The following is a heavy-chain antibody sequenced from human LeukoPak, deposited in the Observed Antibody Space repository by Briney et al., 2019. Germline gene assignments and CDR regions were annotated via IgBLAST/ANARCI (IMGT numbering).Heavy chain of an antibody. J-gene: IGHJ4*02. Sequence: SQTLSLTRTVSGGSITTGGYYWSWIRQHPGKGLEWIGYIYYSGSTYYNPSLKSRVTISVDTPTNQFSLKLNSVTAADTAVYYCARWPNGSGYYEHFDYWGQGTLVTVSS. CDR2: IYYSGST. D-gene: IGHD3-22*01. V-gene: IGHV4-31*03. CDR3: ARWPNGSGYYEHFDY. CDR1: GGSITTGGYY.